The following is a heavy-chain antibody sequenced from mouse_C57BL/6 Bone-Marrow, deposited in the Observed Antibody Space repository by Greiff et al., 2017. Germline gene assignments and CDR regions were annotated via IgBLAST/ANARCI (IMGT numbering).Heavy chain of an antibody. J-gene: IGHJ1*03. CDR2: ISSGGDYI. V-gene: IGHV5-9-1*02. CDR3: TRGEYHWYFDV. D-gene: IGHD5-1*01. Sequence: EVKLMESGEGLVKPGGSLKLSCAASGFTFSSYAMSWVRQTPEKRLEWVAYISSGGDYIYYADTVKGRFTISRDHARNTLSLQMGSLKSEDTAMYYCTRGEYHWYFDVWGTGTTVTVSS. CDR1: GFTFSSYA.